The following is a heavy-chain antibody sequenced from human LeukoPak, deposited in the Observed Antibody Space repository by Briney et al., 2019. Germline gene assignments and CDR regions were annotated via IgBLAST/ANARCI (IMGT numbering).Heavy chain of an antibody. CDR2: ISGRCGST. Sequence: GGSLRLSCAASGSTFSSYAMSWVRQAPGKGLEWVSAISGRCGSTYYADSVKGRFTISRDNSKNTLYLQMNSLRAEDTAVYYCAKDPYYYDSSGQTIWGQGTLVTVSS. CDR3: AKDPYYYDSSGQTI. CDR1: GSTFSSYA. D-gene: IGHD3-22*01. V-gene: IGHV3-23*01. J-gene: IGHJ4*02.